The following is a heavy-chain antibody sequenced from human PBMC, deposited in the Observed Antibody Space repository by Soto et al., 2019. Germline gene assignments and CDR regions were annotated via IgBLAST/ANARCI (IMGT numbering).Heavy chain of an antibody. V-gene: IGHV3-48*01. CDR3: ARDGSGGALAGY. J-gene: IGHJ4*02. CDR2: ISSGSSYI. Sequence: EVQLVESGGGLVQPGGSLRLSCAASGFTFSTYNMNWVRQAPGKGLEWVSFISSGSSYIDYADSVRGRFTVSRDNAENSLYLQMNSLRAEDTAVYYCARDGSGGALAGYWGQGTLVTVS. D-gene: IGHD6-19*01. CDR1: GFTFSTYN.